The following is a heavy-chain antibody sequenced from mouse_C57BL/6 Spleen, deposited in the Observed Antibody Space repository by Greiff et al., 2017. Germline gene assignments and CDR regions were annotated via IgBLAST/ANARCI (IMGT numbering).Heavy chain of an antibody. CDR2: IWRGGST. CDR1: GFSLTSYG. V-gene: IGHV2-5*01. Sequence: QVQLKESGPGLVQPSQSLSITCTVSGFSLTSYGVHWVRQSPGKGLEWLGVIWRGGSTDYNAAFMSRLSITKDNSKSQVFFKMNSLQADDTAIYYCAKTGDYDDDVAWFAYWGQGTLVTVSA. CDR3: AKTGDYDDDVAWFAY. J-gene: IGHJ3*01. D-gene: IGHD2-4*01.